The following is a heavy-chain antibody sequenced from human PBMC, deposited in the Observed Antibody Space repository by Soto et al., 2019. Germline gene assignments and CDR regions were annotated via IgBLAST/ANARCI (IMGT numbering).Heavy chain of an antibody. J-gene: IGHJ6*02. Sequence: GGSLRLSCAASGFTFSDYYMSWIRQAPGKGLEWVSYISSSGSTIYYADSVKGRFTISRDNAKNSLYLQMNSLRAEDTAVYYCARDGCGGDCYYSYYGMDVWGQGTTVTVSS. CDR1: GFTFSDYY. CDR2: ISSSGSTI. CDR3: ARDGCGGDCYYSYYGMDV. D-gene: IGHD2-21*02. V-gene: IGHV3-11*01.